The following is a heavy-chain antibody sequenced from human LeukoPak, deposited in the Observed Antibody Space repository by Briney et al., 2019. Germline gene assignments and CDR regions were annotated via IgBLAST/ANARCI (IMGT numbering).Heavy chain of an antibody. D-gene: IGHD3-10*01. V-gene: IGHV3-15*01. Sequence: GGSLRLSCAASGFTFTNAWMSWVRRAPWRGLEWVGRIKSNSVGGTTDYAAPVKGRFTISRDDSKNTLYLQMNSLKTEDTAVYYCATDSLKRITWGVNDAFDIWGQGTMVTVSS. J-gene: IGHJ3*02. CDR3: ATDSLKRITWGVNDAFDI. CDR2: IKSNSVGGTT. CDR1: GFTFTNAW.